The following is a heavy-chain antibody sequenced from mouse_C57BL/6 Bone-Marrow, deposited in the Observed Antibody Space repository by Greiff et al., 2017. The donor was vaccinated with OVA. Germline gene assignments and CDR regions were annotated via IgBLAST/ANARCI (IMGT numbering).Heavy chain of an antibody. Sequence: QVQLKQPGAELVMPGASVKLSCKASGYTFTSYWMHWVKQRPGQGLEWIGEIDPSDSYTNYNQKFKGKSTLTVDKSSSTAYMQLSSLTSEDSAVYYCARHGSSSYYFDYWGQGTTLTVSS. D-gene: IGHD1-1*01. CDR2: IDPSDSYT. CDR3: ARHGSSSYYFDY. J-gene: IGHJ2*01. CDR1: GYTFTSYW. V-gene: IGHV1-69*01.